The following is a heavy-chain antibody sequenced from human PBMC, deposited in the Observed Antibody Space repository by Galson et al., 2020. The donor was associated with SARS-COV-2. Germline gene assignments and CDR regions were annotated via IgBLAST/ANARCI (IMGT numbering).Heavy chain of an antibody. CDR1: GFTFSDYY. CDR2: ISSSGSTI. D-gene: IGHD3-3*01. V-gene: IGHV3-11*01. J-gene: IGHJ6*02. Sequence: TGGSLRLSCAASGFTFSDYYMSWIRQAPGKGLEWVSYISSSGSTIYYADSVKGRFTISRDNAKNSLYLQMNSLRAEDTAVYYCARDYSSITIFGVVTKYGMDVWGLGTTVTVSS. CDR3: ARDYSSITIFGVVTKYGMDV.